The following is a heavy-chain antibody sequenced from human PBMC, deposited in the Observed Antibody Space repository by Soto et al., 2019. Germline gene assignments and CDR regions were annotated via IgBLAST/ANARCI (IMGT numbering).Heavy chain of an antibody. J-gene: IGHJ6*01. CDR1: GGTFSSYA. D-gene: IGHD6-6*01. V-gene: IGHV1-69*13. CDR3: ARTVEQLVHSYYYGMDV. Sequence: VKVSCKASGGTFSSYAISWVRQAPGQGLEWMGGIIPIFGTANYAQKFQGRVTITADESTSTAYMELSSLRSEDTAVYYCARTVEQLVHSYYYGMDVWGQGTTVTVSS. CDR2: IIPIFGTA.